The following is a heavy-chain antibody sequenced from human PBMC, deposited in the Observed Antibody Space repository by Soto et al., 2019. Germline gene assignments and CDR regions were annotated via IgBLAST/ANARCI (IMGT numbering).Heavy chain of an antibody. Sequence: ALSSAASSGSVWSSFGGGIRKTQGKALEWIGYIYHTGSTYYNPSLKSRVTMSVDRSKNQFSLKLSSVTAADTAVYYFASGHYDSSGILTSYFGFRGQGTLVTV. CDR2: IYHTGST. D-gene: IGHD3-22*01. CDR1: SGSVWSSF. CDR3: ASGHYDSSGILTSYFGF. J-gene: IGHJ4*02. V-gene: IGHV4-30-2*01.